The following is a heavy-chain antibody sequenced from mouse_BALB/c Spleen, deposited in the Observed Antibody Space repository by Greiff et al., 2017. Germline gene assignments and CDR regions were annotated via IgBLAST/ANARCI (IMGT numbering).Heavy chain of an antibody. CDR2: ISSGSSTI. V-gene: IGHV5-17*02. J-gene: IGHJ4*01. CDR3: ARSYSNYEGYYAMDY. D-gene: IGHD2-5*01. Sequence: EVQRVESGGGLVQPGGSRKLSCAASGFTFSSFGMHWVRQAPEKGLEWVAYISSGSSTIYYADTVKGRFTISRDNPKNTLFLQMTSLRSEDTAMYYWARSYSNYEGYYAMDYWGQGTSGTVSS. CDR1: GFTFSSFG.